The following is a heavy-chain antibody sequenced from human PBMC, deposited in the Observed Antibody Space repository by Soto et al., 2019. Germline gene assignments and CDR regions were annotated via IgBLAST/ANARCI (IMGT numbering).Heavy chain of an antibody. Sequence: GGSLRLSCAASGFTFTRYSMNWVRQAPGKGLEWVSSISSTTNYIYYGDSMKGRFTISRDNAKNSLYLEMNSLRAEDTAVYYCARDRIKLELRPYYYGMDVWGQGTTVTVSS. J-gene: IGHJ6*02. CDR3: ARDRIKLELRPYYYGMDV. CDR1: GFTFTRYS. CDR2: ISSTTNYI. D-gene: IGHD1-7*01. V-gene: IGHV3-21*06.